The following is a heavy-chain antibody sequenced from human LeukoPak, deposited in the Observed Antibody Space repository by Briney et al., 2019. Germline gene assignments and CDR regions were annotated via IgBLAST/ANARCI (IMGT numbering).Heavy chain of an antibody. CDR1: GGSFSGYY. V-gene: IGHV4-34*01. J-gene: IGHJ4*02. CDR3: ARVWAGNPDY. D-gene: IGHD6-19*01. CDR2: INHSGST. Sequence: SETLSLTCAVYGGSFSGYYWSWIRQPPGKGLEWIGEINHSGSTNYNPSLKSRVTISVDTSKNQFSLKLSSVTAADTAVYYCARVWAGNPDYWGQGTLVTVSS.